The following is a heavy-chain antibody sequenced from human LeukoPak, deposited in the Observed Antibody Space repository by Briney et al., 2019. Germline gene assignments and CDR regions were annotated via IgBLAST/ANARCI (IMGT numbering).Heavy chain of an antibody. CDR2: MNPNSGNT. CDR3: ARANNWNRDNAFDI. V-gene: IGHV1-8*01. D-gene: IGHD1-1*01. Sequence: ASVKVSCKASGYTFTSYDINWVRQATGQGLEWMGWMNPNSGNTGYAQKFQGRDTMTRNTSISTAYMELSSLRSEDTAVYYCARANNWNRDNAFDIWGQGTMVTVSS. CDR1: GYTFTSYD. J-gene: IGHJ3*02.